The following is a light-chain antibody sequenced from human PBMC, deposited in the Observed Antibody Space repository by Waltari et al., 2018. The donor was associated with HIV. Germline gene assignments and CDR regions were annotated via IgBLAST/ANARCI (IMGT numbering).Light chain of an antibody. CDR3: QSYDSTNPCI. CDR2: EDN. V-gene: IGLV6-57*03. Sequence: NFMLTQPHSVSESPGKTVTISCARRSGSIASNHVQWSQQRPGSAPTPVIYEDNQRPSGVPDRFSGSIDSSSNSASLTISELKTEDEADYYCQSYDSTNPCIFGTGTRVTVL. J-gene: IGLJ1*01. CDR1: SGSIASNH.